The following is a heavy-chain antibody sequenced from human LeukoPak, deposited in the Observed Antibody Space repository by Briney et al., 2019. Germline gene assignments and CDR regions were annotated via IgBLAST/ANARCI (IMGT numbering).Heavy chain of an antibody. Sequence: GGSLRLSCAASGFTFSSYWMSWVRQAPGKGLEWVASIKQDGSEKYYVDSVKGRFTISRDNAKNSLYLQMNSLRAEDTAVYYCARVVVAATDSDAFDIWGQGTMVAVSS. CDR1: GFTFSSYW. CDR2: IKQDGSEK. CDR3: ARVVVAATDSDAFDI. J-gene: IGHJ3*02. D-gene: IGHD2-15*01. V-gene: IGHV3-7*01.